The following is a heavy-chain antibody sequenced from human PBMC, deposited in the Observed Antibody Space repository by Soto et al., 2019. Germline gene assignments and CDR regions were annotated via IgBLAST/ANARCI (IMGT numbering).Heavy chain of an antibody. V-gene: IGHV1-69*04. CDR1: GGTFSSYT. J-gene: IGHJ5*02. CDR3: ARESGTMVRGVYNWFDP. D-gene: IGHD3-10*01. Sequence: SVKVSCKASGGTFSSYTISWVRQAPGQGLEWMGRIIPILGIANYAQKFQGRVTITADKSTSTAYMELSSLRSEDTAVYYCARESGTMVRGVYNWFDPWGQGTLVTVSS. CDR2: IIPILGIA.